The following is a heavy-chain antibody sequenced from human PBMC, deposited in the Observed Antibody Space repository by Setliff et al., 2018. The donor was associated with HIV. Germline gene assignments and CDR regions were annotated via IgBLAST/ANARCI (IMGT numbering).Heavy chain of an antibody. CDR3: AGPRGDGAFDI. CDR2: FIPILDIT. Sequence: SVKVSCKASGDISSTYAINWVRQAPGQGLEWMGQFIPILDITNYAQKFQGRVTITADKSTNTMYMEMTSLTSEDSAVYYCAGPRGDGAFDIWGQGTMVTVSS. V-gene: IGHV1-69*10. D-gene: IGHD3-10*01. CDR1: GDISSTYA. J-gene: IGHJ3*02.